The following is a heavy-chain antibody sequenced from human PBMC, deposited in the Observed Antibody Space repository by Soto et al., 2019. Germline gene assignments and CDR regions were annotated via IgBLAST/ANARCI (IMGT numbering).Heavy chain of an antibody. CDR1: GCSISSYY. J-gene: IGHJ3*02. CDR3: ARRYGKNAFDI. D-gene: IGHD5-18*01. V-gene: IGHV4-59*01. Sequence: TPSLTFPVSGCSISSYYWSWIRQPPGKGLEWIGYIYYSGSTNYNPSLKSRVTISVDTSKNQFSLKLSSVTAADTAVYYCARRYGKNAFDIWGQGTMVTVS. CDR2: IYYSGST.